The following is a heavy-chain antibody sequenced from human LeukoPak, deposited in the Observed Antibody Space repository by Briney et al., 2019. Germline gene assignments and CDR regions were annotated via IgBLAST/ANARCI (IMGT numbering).Heavy chain of an antibody. CDR3: TSLAYSSSSGLDY. Sequence: GGSLRLSCAASGFTFSGSAMPWVRQASGKGLEWVGRIRSKANSYATAYAASVKGRFTISRDDSKNTAYLQMNSLKTEDTAVYYCTSLAYSSSSGLDYWGQGTLVTVSS. J-gene: IGHJ4*02. CDR1: GFTFSGSA. CDR2: IRSKANSYAT. D-gene: IGHD6-6*01. V-gene: IGHV3-73*01.